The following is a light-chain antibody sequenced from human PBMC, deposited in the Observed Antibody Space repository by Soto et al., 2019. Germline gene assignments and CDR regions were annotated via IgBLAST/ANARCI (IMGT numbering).Light chain of an antibody. CDR3: QQYGSSPCT. CDR1: QSVSSSY. J-gene: IGKJ1*01. V-gene: IGKV3-20*01. CDR2: AAS. Sequence: EIVLTQSPGTLYLSPGEGATLSCRASQSVSSSYLVWHQQKPGQAPRLLIYAASRRATGIPDRFSGSGCGTDFIRTISILEHEVFAVYYRQQYGSSPCTFGQGTKVDIK.